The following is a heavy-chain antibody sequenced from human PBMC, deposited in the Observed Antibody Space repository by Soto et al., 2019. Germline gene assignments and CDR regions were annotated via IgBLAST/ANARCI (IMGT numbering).Heavy chain of an antibody. D-gene: IGHD3-10*01. V-gene: IGHV3-33*01. CDR1: GFTFSSYG. CDR2: IWYDGSNK. J-gene: IGHJ5*01. Sequence: QVQLVESGGGVVQPGRSLRLSCAASGFTFSSYGMHWVRQAPGKGLEWVAVIWYDGSNKYYADSVKGRFTISRDNSKNTLYLQMNSLRAEDTAVYYCAREITMVRGVIIHNWFDSWGQGTLVTVSS. CDR3: AREITMVRGVIIHNWFDS.